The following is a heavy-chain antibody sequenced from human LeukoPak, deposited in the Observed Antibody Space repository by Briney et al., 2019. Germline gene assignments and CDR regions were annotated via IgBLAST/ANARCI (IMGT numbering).Heavy chain of an antibody. CDR2: IYPGDSDT. Sequence: GVSLKISCKASGYDFTNYWIGWVRAMPGKGLEYMGIIYPGDSDTKYSPSFQGQVTISADKSINTAYLQWRSLKASDIAMYYCGRLAGSGTYYSLDYWGQGTLLTVSS. CDR1: GYDFTNYW. V-gene: IGHV5-51*01. D-gene: IGHD3-10*01. J-gene: IGHJ4*02. CDR3: GRLAGSGTYYSLDY.